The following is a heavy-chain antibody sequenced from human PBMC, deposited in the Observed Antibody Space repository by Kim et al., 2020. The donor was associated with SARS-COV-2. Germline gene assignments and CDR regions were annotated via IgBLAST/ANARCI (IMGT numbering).Heavy chain of an antibody. CDR3: ARGWGAAHFDF. V-gene: IGHV3-53*01. Sequence: YADSVKGRFTISRDISKTTLYLQMNILGAEDTAVYYCARGWGAAHFDFWGQGTLVSVSS. D-gene: IGHD6-6*01. J-gene: IGHJ4*02.